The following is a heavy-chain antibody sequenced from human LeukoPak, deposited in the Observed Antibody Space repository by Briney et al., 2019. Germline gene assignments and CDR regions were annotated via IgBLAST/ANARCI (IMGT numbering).Heavy chain of an antibody. CDR2: ISGSGGST. CDR3: AKIYDFWSGPDY. D-gene: IGHD3-3*01. Sequence: QSGGSLRLSCAASGFTFSSYAMSWVRQAPGEGLEWVSAISGSGGSTYYADSVKGRFTISRDNSKNTLYLQMNSLRAEDTAVYYCAKIYDFWSGPDYWGQGTLVTVSS. V-gene: IGHV3-23*01. J-gene: IGHJ4*02. CDR1: GFTFSSYA.